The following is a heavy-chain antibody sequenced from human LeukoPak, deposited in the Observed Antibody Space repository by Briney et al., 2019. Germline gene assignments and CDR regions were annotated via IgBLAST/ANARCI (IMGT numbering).Heavy chain of an antibody. CDR1: GFTFSDYY. CDR3: AKDFCTNGVCYYFDY. J-gene: IGHJ4*02. CDR2: ISGSGGST. D-gene: IGHD2-8*01. Sequence: GGSLRLSCAASGFTFSDYYMSWIRQAPGKGLEWVSAISGSGGSTYYADSVKGRFTISRDNSKNTLYLQMNSLRAEDTAVYYCAKDFCTNGVCYYFDYWGQGTLVTVSS. V-gene: IGHV3-23*01.